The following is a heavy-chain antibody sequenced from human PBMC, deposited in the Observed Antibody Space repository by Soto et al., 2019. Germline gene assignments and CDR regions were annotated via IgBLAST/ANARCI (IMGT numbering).Heavy chain of an antibody. V-gene: IGHV4-31*03. CDR3: ARVGVALYSGTYQTFDY. D-gene: IGHD1-26*01. J-gene: IGHJ4*02. Sequence: SETLSLTCTVSGGSTRSGGYYWSWIRQHPGKGLEWIGNIYYNGSTYYNPSLKSRLTISADTSNNQFSLKLNSVTAADTAMYYCARVGVALYSGTYQTFDYWGPGTLVTVSS. CDR2: IYYNGST. CDR1: GGSTRSGGYY.